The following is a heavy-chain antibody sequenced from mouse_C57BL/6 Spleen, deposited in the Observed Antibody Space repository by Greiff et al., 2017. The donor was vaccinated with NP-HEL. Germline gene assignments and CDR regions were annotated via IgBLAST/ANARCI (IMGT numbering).Heavy chain of an antibody. CDR3: AREDYDGGWYFDV. Sequence: EVKLVESGGGLVKPGGSLKLSCAASGFTFSSYAMSWVRQTPEKRLEWVATISDGGSYTYYPDNVKGRFTISRDNAKNNLYLQMSHLKSEDTAMYYCAREDYDGGWYFDVWGTGTTVTVSS. D-gene: IGHD2-4*01. CDR2: ISDGGSYT. CDR1: GFTFSSYA. V-gene: IGHV5-4*01. J-gene: IGHJ1*03.